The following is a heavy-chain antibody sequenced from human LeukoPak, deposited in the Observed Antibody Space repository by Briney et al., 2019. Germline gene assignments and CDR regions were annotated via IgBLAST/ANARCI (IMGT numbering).Heavy chain of an antibody. CDR3: ARDVRRGTGRHDAFDI. Sequence: SETLSLTCAVSNGSINSYYWSWLRQPPGKGLEWIGYISSSGSTNYNPSLKSRVTISVDTSKNQFSLKLSSVTAADTAVYYCARDVRRGTGRHDAFDIWGQGTMVTVSS. CDR1: NGSINSYY. J-gene: IGHJ3*02. CDR2: ISSSGST. D-gene: IGHD3-16*01. V-gene: IGHV4-59*01.